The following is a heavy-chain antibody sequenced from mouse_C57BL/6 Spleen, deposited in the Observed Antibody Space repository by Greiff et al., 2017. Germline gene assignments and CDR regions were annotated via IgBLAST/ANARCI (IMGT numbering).Heavy chain of an antibody. J-gene: IGHJ2*01. Sequence: VQLQESGAELVRPGSSVKLSCKASGYTFTSYWMHWVKQRPIQGLEWIGNIDPSDSETHYNQQFKDKATLTVDKSSSTAYMQLSSLTSEDSAVYYCARAYTTVVATDYWGQGTTLTVSS. CDR1: GYTFTSYW. D-gene: IGHD1-1*01. V-gene: IGHV1-52*01. CDR2: IDPSDSET. CDR3: ARAYTTVVATDY.